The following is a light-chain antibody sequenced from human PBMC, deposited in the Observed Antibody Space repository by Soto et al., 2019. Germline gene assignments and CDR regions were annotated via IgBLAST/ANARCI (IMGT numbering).Light chain of an antibody. CDR3: QQRSNWPPGYT. Sequence: EIVLTQSPATLSLSPGEGATLSCRASQSVGRYLAWYQQKPGQAPRLLIYDASSRAIGTPARFIGSGSGTDVGFTISSLEPEDSAVYYCQQRSNWPPGYTFGQGTKLEIK. J-gene: IGKJ2*01. CDR2: DAS. V-gene: IGKV3-11*01. CDR1: QSVGRY.